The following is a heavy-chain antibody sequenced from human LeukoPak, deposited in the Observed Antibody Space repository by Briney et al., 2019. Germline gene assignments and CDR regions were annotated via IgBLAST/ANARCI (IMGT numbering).Heavy chain of an antibody. CDR1: GFNFYRFT. Sequence: GGSLRLSCTASGFNFYRFTMHWVRQSPGKGLEWVSFISSSRSYIYYADSVKGRFTISRDNAKNSLYLQMNSLRAEDTAVYYCARFIAAPYYFDYWGRGTLVTVSS. V-gene: IGHV3-21*01. J-gene: IGHJ4*02. CDR3: ARFIAAPYYFDY. CDR2: ISSSRSYI. D-gene: IGHD6-13*01.